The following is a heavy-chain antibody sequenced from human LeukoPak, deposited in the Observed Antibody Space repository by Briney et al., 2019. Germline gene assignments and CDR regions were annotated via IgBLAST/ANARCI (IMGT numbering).Heavy chain of an antibody. J-gene: IGHJ3*02. CDR2: INPSGGST. CDR3: ARDRVAGTRAFDI. D-gene: IGHD6-19*01. CDR1: GYTFPIYY. V-gene: IGHV1-46*01. Sequence: ASVKVSCKASGYTFPIYYMHWVRQAPGQGLEWMGIINPSGGSTGYAQKFQGRVTMTRDTSTSTVYMELSSLRSEDTAVYYCARDRVAGTRAFDIWGQGTMVTVSS.